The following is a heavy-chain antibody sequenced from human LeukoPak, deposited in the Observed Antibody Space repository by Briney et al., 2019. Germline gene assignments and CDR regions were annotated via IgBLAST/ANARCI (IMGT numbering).Heavy chain of an antibody. CDR2: MNPNSGNT. V-gene: IGHV1-8*03. Sequence: ASVKVSCKASGYTFTGYDINWVRQATGQGLEWMGWMNPNSGNTGYARKFQGRVTITRNTSISTAYMELSSLRSEDTAVYYCARGYHYDFWSGYPDAFDIWGQGTMVTVSS. D-gene: IGHD3-3*01. CDR3: ARGYHYDFWSGYPDAFDI. J-gene: IGHJ3*02. CDR1: GYTFTGYD.